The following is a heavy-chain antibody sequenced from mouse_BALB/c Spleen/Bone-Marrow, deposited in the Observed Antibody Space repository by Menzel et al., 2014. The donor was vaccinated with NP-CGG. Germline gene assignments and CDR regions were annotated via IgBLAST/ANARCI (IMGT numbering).Heavy chain of an antibody. J-gene: IGHJ3*01. CDR2: INPGSGGT. CDR1: GYAFTNYL. D-gene: IGHD4-1*01. Sequence: QVQLQQSGAELVRPGTSVKVSCKASGYAFTNYLIEWVKQRPGQGLEWIGVINPGSGGTNYNEKFKGKATFTADTSSNTAYMQLSSLTSEDSAVYYCARWVPYWEFAYWGQGTLVTVSA. V-gene: IGHV1-54*02. CDR3: ARWVPYWEFAY.